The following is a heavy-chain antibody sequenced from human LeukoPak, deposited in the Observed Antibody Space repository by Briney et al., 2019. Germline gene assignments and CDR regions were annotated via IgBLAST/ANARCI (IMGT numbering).Heavy chain of an antibody. CDR1: GFTFSDYY. J-gene: IGHJ6*03. CDR3: VRGRSTTIFSPPTFYVDV. V-gene: IGHV3-11*04. D-gene: IGHD3-9*01. Sequence: PGGSLRLSCAASGFTFSDYYMSWIRQAPGKGPEWVSYISSSGTILYYADSVKGRFTISRNNAKNSLHLQMNSLRAEDTALYYCVRGRSTTIFSPPTFYVDVWGKGTTVTVSS. CDR2: ISSSGTIL.